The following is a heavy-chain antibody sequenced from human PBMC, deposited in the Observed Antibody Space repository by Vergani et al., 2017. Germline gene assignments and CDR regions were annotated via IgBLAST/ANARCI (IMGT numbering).Heavy chain of an antibody. CDR2: IIPIFGTA. V-gene: IGHV1-69*01. D-gene: IGHD6-13*01. CDR1: GGTFSSYA. J-gene: IGHJ6*03. CDR3: AGIXRGSTGSYYYDMDV. Sequence: QVQLVQSGAEVKKPGSSVKISCKASGGTFSSYAISWVRQAPGQGLEWMGGIIPIFGTANYAQKFQGRVTITADESTSTDYMELSSLRSEDTAVYYCAGIXRGSTGSYYYDMDVWGKGTTVTVSS.